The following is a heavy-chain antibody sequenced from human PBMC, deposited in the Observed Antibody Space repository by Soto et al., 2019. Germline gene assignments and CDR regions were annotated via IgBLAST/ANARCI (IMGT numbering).Heavy chain of an antibody. J-gene: IGHJ6*02. Sequence: GASVKVSCKVSGYTLTELSMHWVRQAPGKGLEWMGGFDPEDGETIYAQKFQGRVTMTEDTSTDTAYMELSSLRSEDTAVYYCATGLATTESLYYYYYYGMDGWGQGTTVTVSS. D-gene: IGHD5-12*01. CDR1: GYTLTELS. CDR2: FDPEDGET. V-gene: IGHV1-24*01. CDR3: ATGLATTESLYYYYYYGMDG.